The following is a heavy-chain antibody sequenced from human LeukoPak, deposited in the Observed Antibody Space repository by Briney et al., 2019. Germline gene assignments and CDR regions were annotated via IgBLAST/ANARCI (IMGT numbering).Heavy chain of an antibody. V-gene: IGHV3-48*01. CDR3: AKVPRQHDNWFDP. Sequence: GGSLGLSCAASGFTFSSHSMNWVRQTPGKGLEWVSYISGSSTIIHYADSVKGRFTISRDDAKNSLYLQMNSLRAEDTAIYYCAKVPRQHDNWFDPWGQGTLVTVSS. J-gene: IGHJ5*02. D-gene: IGHD3-9*01. CDR1: GFTFSSHS. CDR2: ISGSSTII.